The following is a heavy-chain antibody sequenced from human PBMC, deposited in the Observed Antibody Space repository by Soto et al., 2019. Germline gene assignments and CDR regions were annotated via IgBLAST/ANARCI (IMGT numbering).Heavy chain of an antibody. D-gene: IGHD4-17*01. J-gene: IGHJ4*02. CDR3: ARADYGGNFVLL. V-gene: IGHV4-31*03. CDR1: GGSISSGGYY. CDR2: IYYSGST. Sequence: SETLSLTCTVSGGSISSGGYYWSWIRQHPGKGLEWIGYIYYSGSTYYNPSLKSRVTISVDTSKNQFSLKLSSVTAADTAVYYCARADYGGNFVLLWGQGTLVTVSS.